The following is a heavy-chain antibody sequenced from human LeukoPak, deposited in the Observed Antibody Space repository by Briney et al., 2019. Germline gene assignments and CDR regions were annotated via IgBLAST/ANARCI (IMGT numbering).Heavy chain of an antibody. V-gene: IGHV3-43*02. CDR1: GFTFDDYA. CDR2: ISGDGDTT. D-gene: IGHD6-13*01. CDR3: AKDIAAAAFFDP. Sequence: PGGSLRLSCAGSGFTFDDYAMHWVRQPPGKGLEWVSLISGDGDTTYYADSVKGRFTISRDNSKNSLYLQMNSLRTDDTALYCCAKDIAAAAFFDPWGHGTLVTVSS. J-gene: IGHJ5*02.